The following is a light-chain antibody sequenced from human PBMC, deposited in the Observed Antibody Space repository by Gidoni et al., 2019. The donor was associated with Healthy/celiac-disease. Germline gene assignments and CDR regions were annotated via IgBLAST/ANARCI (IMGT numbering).Light chain of an antibody. V-gene: IGLV2-14*01. CDR2: EVS. Sequence: QSALTQPVSVSGSPGQSITISCTGTSSDVGGYNYVSWYQQHPGNAPKLMIYEVSNRPSGVSNRFSGSKSGNTASLTISGLQAEDEADYYCSSYTSSSTLYVFGTGTKVTVL. J-gene: IGLJ1*01. CDR1: SSDVGGYNY. CDR3: SSYTSSSTLYV.